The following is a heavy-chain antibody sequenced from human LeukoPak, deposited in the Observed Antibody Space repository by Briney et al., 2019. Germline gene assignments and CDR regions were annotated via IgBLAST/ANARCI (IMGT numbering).Heavy chain of an antibody. Sequence: LETLSPTCTVSGGSISSYYWSWIRQPPEKGLEWIGYIYYSGSTNYNPSLKSRVTISIDTSKNQFSLKLRSVTAADTAVYYCARHNYGDYFPALSLDYWGQGTLVTVSS. CDR3: ARHNYGDYFPALSLDY. D-gene: IGHD4-17*01. CDR1: GGSISSYY. CDR2: IYYSGST. V-gene: IGHV4-59*08. J-gene: IGHJ4*02.